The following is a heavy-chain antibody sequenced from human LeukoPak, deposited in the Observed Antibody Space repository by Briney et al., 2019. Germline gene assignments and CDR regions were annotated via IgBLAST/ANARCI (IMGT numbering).Heavy chain of an antibody. D-gene: IGHD3-10*01. Sequence: SVKVSCKASGGTFSSYAISWVRQAPGQGLEWMGRIIPILGIANHAQKFQGRVTITADKSTSTAYMELSSLRSEDTAVYYCARDRPEGLLWFGELLRYYFDYWGQGTLVTVSS. V-gene: IGHV1-69*04. CDR3: ARDRPEGLLWFGELLRYYFDY. J-gene: IGHJ4*02. CDR1: GGTFSSYA. CDR2: IIPILGIA.